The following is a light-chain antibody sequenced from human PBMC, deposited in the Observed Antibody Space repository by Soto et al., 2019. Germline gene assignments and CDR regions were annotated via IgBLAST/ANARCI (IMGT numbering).Light chain of an antibody. V-gene: IGKV3-11*01. J-gene: IGKJ2*01. Sequence: EIVLTQSPATLSLSPGERATLSCRASQSVSTYLAWYQQKPGQAPRLLIYDASNRATGIPARFSGSGSGTDFTLTISSLEPEDFAVYYCQQYNNWPHTFGQGTKLEI. CDR1: QSVSTY. CDR2: DAS. CDR3: QQYNNWPHT.